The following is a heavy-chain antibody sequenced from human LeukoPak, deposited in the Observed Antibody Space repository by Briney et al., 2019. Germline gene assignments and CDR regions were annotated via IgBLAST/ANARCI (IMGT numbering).Heavy chain of an antibody. Sequence: GASVKVSCKASGYTFTGYYMHWVRQAPGQGLEWMGWINPNSGGTNYAQKFQDRVTMTRDTSISTAYMELSRLRSDDTAVYYCARARRAYYDFWSGMDWFDPWGQGTLVTVSS. CDR1: GYTFTGYY. J-gene: IGHJ5*02. D-gene: IGHD3-3*01. V-gene: IGHV1-2*02. CDR2: INPNSGGT. CDR3: ARARRAYYDFWSGMDWFDP.